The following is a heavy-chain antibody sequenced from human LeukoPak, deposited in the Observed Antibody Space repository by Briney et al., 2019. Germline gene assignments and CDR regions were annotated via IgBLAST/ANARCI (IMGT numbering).Heavy chain of an antibody. D-gene: IGHD1-26*01. CDR3: ARALGVGATSPYYYYYMDV. V-gene: IGHV4-4*07. CDR1: GGSISSYY. J-gene: IGHJ6*03. Sequence: PSETPSLTCTVSGGSISSYYWSWIRQPAGKGLEWIGRIYTSGSTNYNPSLKSRVTISVDKSKNQFSLKLSSVTAADTAVYYCARALGVGATSPYYYYYMDVWGKGTTVTVSS. CDR2: IYTSGST.